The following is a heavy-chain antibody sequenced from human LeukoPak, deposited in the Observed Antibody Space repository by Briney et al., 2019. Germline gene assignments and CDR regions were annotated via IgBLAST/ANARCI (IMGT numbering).Heavy chain of an antibody. V-gene: IGHV3-21*01. CDR3: ARNGKADFDY. J-gene: IGHJ4*02. Sequence: GRSLRLSCAASGFTFSTYSMNWVRQAPGKGLEWVSSISGSSYIYYADSVKGRFTISRDNAKNSLYLQMNSLRAEDTAVYYCARNGKADFDYWGQGTLVTVSS. D-gene: IGHD4-17*01. CDR2: ISGSSYI. CDR1: GFTFSTYS.